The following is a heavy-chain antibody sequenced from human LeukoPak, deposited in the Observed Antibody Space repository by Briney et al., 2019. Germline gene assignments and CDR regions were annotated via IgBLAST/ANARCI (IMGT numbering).Heavy chain of an antibody. CDR1: GGSISSYY. D-gene: IGHD3-10*01. CDR3: ARVAVGWFGELSFDY. J-gene: IGHJ4*02. V-gene: IGHV4-59*01. Sequence: SETLSLTCTVSGGSISSYYWSCIRQPPGKGLEWIGYIYYSGSTNYNPSLKSRVTISVDTSKNQFSLKLSPVTAADTAVYYCARVAVGWFGELSFDYWGQGTLVTVSS. CDR2: IYYSGST.